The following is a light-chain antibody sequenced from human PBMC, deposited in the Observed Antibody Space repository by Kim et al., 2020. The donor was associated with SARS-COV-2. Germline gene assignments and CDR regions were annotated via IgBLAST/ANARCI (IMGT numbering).Light chain of an antibody. V-gene: IGKV2-28*01. Sequence: DIVMTQSPLSLPVTPGEPASISCRSSQSLLHSNGYNYLDWYLQKPGQSPQLLIYLGSNRASGIPDRFSGSGSGTDITLKISRVEAEDVGVYYCMQALQTPRLTFGGGTKLDIK. CDR3: MQALQTPRLT. J-gene: IGKJ4*01. CDR1: QSLLHSNGYNY. CDR2: LGS.